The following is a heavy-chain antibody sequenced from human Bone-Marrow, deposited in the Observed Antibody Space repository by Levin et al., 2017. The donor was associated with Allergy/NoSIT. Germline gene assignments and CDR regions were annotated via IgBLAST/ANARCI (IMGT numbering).Heavy chain of an antibody. CDR1: AFTVSSNY. CDR2: IFSAGNT. V-gene: IGHV3-66*02. D-gene: IGHD2-8*01. CDR3: ARLQNGVYSFDY. J-gene: IGHJ4*02. Sequence: LSGGSLRLSCAASAFTVSSNYMNWVRQAPGKGLEWVSLIFSAGNTSYADSVKGRFTISRDNPKNTVYLQMNSLRPEDTAVYYCARLQNGVYSFDYWGQGTLVTVSS.